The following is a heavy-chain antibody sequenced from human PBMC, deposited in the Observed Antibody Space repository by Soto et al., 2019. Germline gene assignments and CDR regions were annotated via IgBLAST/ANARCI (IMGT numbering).Heavy chain of an antibody. CDR1: GFSLSTSGVG. D-gene: IGHD6-19*01. CDR2: IYWDDDK. V-gene: IGHV2-5*02. Sequence: FGPTLVNPTETLTLTCTFSGFSLSTSGVGVGWIRQPPGKALEWLALIYWDDDKRYSPSLKSRLTITKDTSKNQVVLTMTNMDPVDTATYYCARLYSSGWYRAAAFDIWGQGTMVTVSS. CDR3: ARLYSSGWYRAAAFDI. J-gene: IGHJ3*02.